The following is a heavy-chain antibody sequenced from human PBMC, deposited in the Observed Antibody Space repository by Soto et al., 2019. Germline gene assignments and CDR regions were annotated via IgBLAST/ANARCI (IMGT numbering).Heavy chain of an antibody. Sequence: GGSLRLSCAASGFTFSSYAMSWVRQAPGKGLEWVSAISGSGGSTYYADSVKGRFTISRDNSKNTLYLQMNSLRAEDTAVYYCATSVGATGNYYFDYWGQGTLVTVSS. CDR3: ATSVGATGNYYFDY. D-gene: IGHD1-26*01. V-gene: IGHV3-23*01. CDR2: ISGSGGST. J-gene: IGHJ4*02. CDR1: GFTFSSYA.